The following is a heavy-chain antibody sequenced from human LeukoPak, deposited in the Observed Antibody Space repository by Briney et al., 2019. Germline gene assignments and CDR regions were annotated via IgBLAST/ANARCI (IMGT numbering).Heavy chain of an antibody. CDR3: ARVRRGYYDSSGYEDAFDI. J-gene: IGHJ3*02. D-gene: IGHD3-22*01. V-gene: IGHV4-61*02. CDR1: GGSISSGSYY. CDR2: IYTSGST. Sequence: SETLSLTCTVSGGSISSGSYYWSWIRQPAGKGLEWIGRIYTSGSTNYNPSLKSRVTISVDTSKIQFSLKLSSVTAADTAVYYCARVRRGYYDSSGYEDAFDIWGQGTMVTVSS.